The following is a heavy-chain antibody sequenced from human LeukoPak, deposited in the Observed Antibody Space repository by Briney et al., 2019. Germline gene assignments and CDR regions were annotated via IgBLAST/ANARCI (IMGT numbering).Heavy chain of an antibody. V-gene: IGHV3-23*01. D-gene: IGHD2-15*01. J-gene: IGHJ5*02. CDR1: GFIFSSYA. Sequence: PGGSLRLSCAASGFIFSSYALRWVRQAPGKGLEWVSFITLSGVSTFYADSVKGRFTISRDNSKNTLYLQMNNLTVEDTAMYYCASLLGYCSGDSCFNWFGPWGQGTLVAVSS. CDR2: ITLSGVST. CDR3: ASLLGYCSGDSCFNWFGP.